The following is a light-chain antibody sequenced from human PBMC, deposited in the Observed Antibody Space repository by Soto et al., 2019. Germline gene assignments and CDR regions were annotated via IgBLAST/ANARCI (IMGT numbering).Light chain of an antibody. Sequence: SYELTQPPSVSVSPGQTASISCSGDKLGDKYACWYQQKPGQSPVLVIYQDSKRPSGIPERFSGSNSGNTATLTISWTQAMDEADYYCQAWDSSTDRVVFGGGTKVTVL. CDR2: QDS. J-gene: IGLJ2*01. V-gene: IGLV3-1*01. CDR3: QAWDSSTDRVV. CDR1: KLGDKY.